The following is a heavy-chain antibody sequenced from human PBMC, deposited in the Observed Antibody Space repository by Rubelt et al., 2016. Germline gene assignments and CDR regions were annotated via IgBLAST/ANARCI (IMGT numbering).Heavy chain of an antibody. V-gene: IGHV4-4*07. CDR2: IYTSGST. CDR3: ASRGRYYGSGSYPPRTGIVDY. CDR1: GGSISSYY. Sequence: ESGPGLVKPSETLSLTCTVSGGSISSYYWSWIRQPAGKGLEWIGCIYTSGSTNYNPSLKSRVTMSVDTSKNQFSLKLSSVTAEDTAVYYCASRGRYYGSGSYPPRTGIVDYWGQGTLVTVSS. J-gene: IGHJ4*02. D-gene: IGHD3-10*01.